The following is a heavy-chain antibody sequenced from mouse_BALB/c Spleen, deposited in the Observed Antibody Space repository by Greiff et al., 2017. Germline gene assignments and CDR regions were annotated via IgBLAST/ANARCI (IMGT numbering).Heavy chain of an antibody. V-gene: IGHV14-3*02. J-gene: IGHJ4*01. CDR2: IDPANGNT. CDR1: GFNIKDTY. CDR3: ARGYGHYYAMDY. Sequence: EVQVVESGAELVKPGASVKLSCTASGFNIKDTYMHWVKQRPEQGLEWIGRIDPANGNTKYDPKFQGKATITADTSSNTAYLQLSSLTSEDTAVYYCARGYGHYYAMDYWGQGTSVTVSS. D-gene: IGHD1-1*01.